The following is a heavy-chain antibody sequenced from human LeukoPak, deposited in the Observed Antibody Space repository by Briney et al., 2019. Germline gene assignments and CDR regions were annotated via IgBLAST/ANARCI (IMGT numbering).Heavy chain of an antibody. CDR3: AKGKIGESVLDWFDP. CDR1: GFTFDDYA. J-gene: IGHJ5*02. Sequence: GRSLRLSCAASGFTFDDYAMHWVRQAPGKGLEWVSGISWNSGSIGYADSVKGRFTISRDNAKNSLYLQMNSLRADDTALYYCAKGKIGESVLDWFDPWGQGTLVTVSS. CDR2: ISWNSGSI. V-gene: IGHV3-9*01. D-gene: IGHD3-10*01.